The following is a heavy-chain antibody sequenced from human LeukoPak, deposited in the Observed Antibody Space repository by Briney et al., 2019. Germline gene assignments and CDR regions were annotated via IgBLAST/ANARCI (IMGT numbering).Heavy chain of an antibody. CDR3: ARDSGVSSYYGSGARAYWFDP. D-gene: IGHD3-10*01. V-gene: IGHV4-59*01. Sequence: SETLSLTCTVSGGSISSYYWSWIRQPPGKGLEWIGYIYYSGSTNYNPSLKSRVTISVDTSKNQFSLKLSSVTAADTAVYYCARDSGVSSYYGSGARAYWFDPWGQGTLVTVSS. CDR2: IYYSGST. CDR1: GGSISSYY. J-gene: IGHJ5*02.